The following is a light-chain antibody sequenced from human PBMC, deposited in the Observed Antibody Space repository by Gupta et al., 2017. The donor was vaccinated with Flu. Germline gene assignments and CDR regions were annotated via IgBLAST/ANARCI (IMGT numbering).Light chain of an antibody. J-gene: IGLJ2*01. CDR2: EVT. CDR3: SSYINTNTLVV. Sequence: QSALTQPASVSGSPGQSITISCTGTSSDIGDYDYVSWYQQHPGKAPKLMIFEVTNRPSGVSNRFSSSKSGNTASLTISGLQAEDEAYYYCSSYINTNTLVVFGGGTKLTVL. V-gene: IGLV2-14*01. CDR1: SSDIGDYDY.